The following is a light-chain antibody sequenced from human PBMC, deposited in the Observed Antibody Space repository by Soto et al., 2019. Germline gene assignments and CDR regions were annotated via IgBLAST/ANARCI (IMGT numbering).Light chain of an antibody. CDR2: GAS. J-gene: IGKJ1*01. CDR3: HPYRGAWT. V-gene: IGKV1-5*01. Sequence: EIGVSLYPSALSVSVGDNVNITCRASQNIYTWLAWYRQQPGKAPELLMYGASTLERGVPSRFRGSGSGTEVTLAITGLQPEDFGSYFCHPYRGAWTFGEGTKVDI. CDR1: QNIYTW.